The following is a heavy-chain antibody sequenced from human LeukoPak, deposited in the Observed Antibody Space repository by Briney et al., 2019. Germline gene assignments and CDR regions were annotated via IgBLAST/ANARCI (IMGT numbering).Heavy chain of an antibody. D-gene: IGHD2-15*01. CDR3: AREVGNPGDICFDY. CDR2: IYHSGST. Sequence: SETLSLTCTVSGYSISSGYYWGWIRQPPGKGLEWIGSIYHSGSTYYNPSLKSRVTISVDTSKNQFSLKLSSVTAADTAVYYCAREVGNPGDICFDYWGQGTLVTVSS. CDR1: GYSISSGYY. J-gene: IGHJ4*02. V-gene: IGHV4-38-2*02.